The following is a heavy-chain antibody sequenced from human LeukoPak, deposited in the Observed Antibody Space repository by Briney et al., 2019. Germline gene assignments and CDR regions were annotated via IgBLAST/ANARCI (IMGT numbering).Heavy chain of an antibody. CDR1: GYSFTGYY. D-gene: IGHD1-26*01. J-gene: IGHJ4*02. Sequence: ASVKVSCKASGYSFTGYYMHWVRQAPGQGLEWMGWINPYSGGTNYAQKFQGRVSMTRDTSISTASMELNRLRSDDTAVYYCAKEGSGTYRNFDYWGQGTLVTVSS. CDR2: INPYSGGT. CDR3: AKEGSGTYRNFDY. V-gene: IGHV1-2*02.